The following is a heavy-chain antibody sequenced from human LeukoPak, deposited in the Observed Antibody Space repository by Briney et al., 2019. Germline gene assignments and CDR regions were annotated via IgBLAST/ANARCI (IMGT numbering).Heavy chain of an antibody. D-gene: IGHD3-9*01. V-gene: IGHV3-7*01. CDR2: IKQDGSEK. Sequence: GGSLRLSCAASGFTFSSYWMSWVRQAPGKGLEWVANIKQDGSEKYYVDSVKGRFTISRDNAKNSLYLQMNSLRAEDTAVYYCARVSAPPHDTLAGLRYFDWLLFALACGMDVWGQGTTVTVSS. CDR1: GFTFSSYW. CDR3: ARVSAPPHDTLAGLRYFDWLLFALACGMDV. J-gene: IGHJ6*02.